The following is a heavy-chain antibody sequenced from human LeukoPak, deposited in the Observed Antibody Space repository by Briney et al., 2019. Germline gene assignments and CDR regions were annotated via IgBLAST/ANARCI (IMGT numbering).Heavy chain of an antibody. CDR3: ARDRSPGVYYDSSGYYPRSDWFDP. J-gene: IGHJ5*02. V-gene: IGHV4-39*07. Sequence: SETLSLTCTVSGGSISSSSYYWGWIRQPPGKGLEWMGSIYYSGSTYYNPSLKSRVTISVDTSKNQFSLKLSSVTAADTAVYYCARDRSPGVYYDSSGYYPRSDWFDPWGQGTLVTVSS. D-gene: IGHD3-22*01. CDR1: GGSISSSSYY. CDR2: IYYSGST.